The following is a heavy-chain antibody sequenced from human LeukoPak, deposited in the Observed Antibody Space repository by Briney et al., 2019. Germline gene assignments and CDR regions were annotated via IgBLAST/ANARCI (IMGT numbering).Heavy chain of an antibody. CDR1: GFTFSDYD. CDR3: ARFGPDAFDI. V-gene: IGHV3-13*01. Sequence: GGSLRLSCAAPGFTFSDYDMHWFRQVKGRGLEWVSTIGTVGDTYYRDSVKGRFTISRENANNSLYLQMNSLRGGDTAVYYCARFGPDAFDIWGPGTMVTVSS. D-gene: IGHD3-16*01. CDR2: IGTVGDT. J-gene: IGHJ3*02.